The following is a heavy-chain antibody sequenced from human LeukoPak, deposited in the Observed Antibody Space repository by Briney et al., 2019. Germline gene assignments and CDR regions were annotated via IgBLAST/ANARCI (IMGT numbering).Heavy chain of an antibody. V-gene: IGHV3-23*01. CDR1: GFTFSSYA. D-gene: IGHD3-10*01. CDR2: ISGGGGST. Sequence: GRSLRLSCAASGFTFSSYAMSWVRQAPGKGLEWVSGISGGGGSTYYADSVKGRLTISRDNSKNTLYLQMNSLRAEDTAVYYCAKGRYYGSGKWGYFEYWGQGTLVTVSS. J-gene: IGHJ4*02. CDR3: AKGRYYGSGKWGYFEY.